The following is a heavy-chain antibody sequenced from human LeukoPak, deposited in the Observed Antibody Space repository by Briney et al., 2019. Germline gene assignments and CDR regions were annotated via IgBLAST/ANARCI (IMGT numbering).Heavy chain of an antibody. Sequence: SETLSLTCSVSGGSINSNSHHWDWIRQAPGKGLEWIGYIYYSGTTSYNPSLKSRVTISVDPSKNQSSLRLSSVTAAHTAVYYCARRGDILTDYAFDYWGQGTLVTVSS. D-gene: IGHD3-9*01. J-gene: IGHJ4*02. V-gene: IGHV4-39*01. CDR1: GGSINSNSHH. CDR3: ARRGDILTDYAFDY. CDR2: IYYSGTT.